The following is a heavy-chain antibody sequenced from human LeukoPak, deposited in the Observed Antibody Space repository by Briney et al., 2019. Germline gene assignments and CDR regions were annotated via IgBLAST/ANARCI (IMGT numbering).Heavy chain of an antibody. D-gene: IGHD3-22*01. J-gene: IGHJ4*02. V-gene: IGHV4-34*01. CDR3: ATYDYDSSGFPRGDY. CDR2: INHSGST. Sequence: SETLSLTCAVYGGSFSGYYWSWIRQPPGKGLEWIGEINHSGSTNYNPSLKSRVTISVDTSKNQFSLKLSSVTAADTAVYYCATYDYDSSGFPRGDYWGQRTLVTVSS. CDR1: GGSFSGYY.